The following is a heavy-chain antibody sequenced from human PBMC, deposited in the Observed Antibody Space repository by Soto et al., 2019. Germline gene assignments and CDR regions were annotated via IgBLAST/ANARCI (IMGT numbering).Heavy chain of an antibody. CDR1: GFTFSSYA. J-gene: IGHJ6*02. CDR2: ISGSGGST. D-gene: IGHD1-20*01. Sequence: GGSLRLSSAASGFTFSSYAMSWVRQAPGKGLEWVSAISGSGGSTYYADSVKGRFTISRDNSKNTLYLQMNSLRAEDTAVYYCAKALYNWNPRYGMDFWGQGTTVTVSS. V-gene: IGHV3-23*01. CDR3: AKALYNWNPRYGMDF.